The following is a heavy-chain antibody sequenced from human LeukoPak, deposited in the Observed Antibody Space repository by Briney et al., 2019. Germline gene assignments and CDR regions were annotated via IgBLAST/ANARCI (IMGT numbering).Heavy chain of an antibody. V-gene: IGHV3-53*01. CDR2: LYSGSDA. Sequence: PGGSLTLSCAASGFSVSTKYMNWVRQAPGKGLEWVSILYSGSDAYYSDSVEGRFIISRDSSKNTLFLQMNDLSVEDTAVYYCARVGDHFHWYLDLWGRGTLVTISS. D-gene: IGHD3-3*02. CDR3: ARVGDHFHWYLDL. CDR1: GFSVSTKY. J-gene: IGHJ2*01.